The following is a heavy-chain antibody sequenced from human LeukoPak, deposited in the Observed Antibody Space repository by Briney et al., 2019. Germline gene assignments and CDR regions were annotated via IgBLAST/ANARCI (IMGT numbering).Heavy chain of an antibody. CDR2: IYYSGST. CDR3: ARVNNWNYDFDY. D-gene: IGHD1-7*01. Sequence: SETLSLTCTVSGGSISSYYWGWIRQPPGKGLEWIGYIYYSGSTNYNPSLKSRVTISVDTSKNQFPLKLSSVTAADTAVYYCARVNNWNYDFDYWGQGTLVTVSS. V-gene: IGHV4-59*01. J-gene: IGHJ4*02. CDR1: GGSISSYY.